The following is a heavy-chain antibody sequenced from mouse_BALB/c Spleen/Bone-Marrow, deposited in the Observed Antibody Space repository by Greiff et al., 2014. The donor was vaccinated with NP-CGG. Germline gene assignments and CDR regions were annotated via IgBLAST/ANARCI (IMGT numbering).Heavy chain of an antibody. D-gene: IGHD2-4*01. CDR1: GFTFSSYG. V-gene: IGHV5-6-3*01. CDR2: INSNGGST. Sequence: EVQLVESGGGLVQPGGSLKLSCAASGFTFSSYGMPWVRQTPDKRLGLVATINSNGGSTYYPDSVKGRFTISRDNAKNTLYLQMSSLKSEDTAMYYCARDMITTRGFAYWGQGTLVTVSA. CDR3: ARDMITTRGFAY. J-gene: IGHJ3*01.